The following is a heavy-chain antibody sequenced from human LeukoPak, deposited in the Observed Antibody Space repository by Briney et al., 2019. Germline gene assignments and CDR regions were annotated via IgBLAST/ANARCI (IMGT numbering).Heavy chain of an antibody. CDR2: IIPIFGTA. D-gene: IGHD2-2*01. J-gene: IGHJ6*03. Sequence: SVKVSCKASGYTFTSYYMHWVRQAPGQGLEWMGGIIPIFGTANYAQKFQGRVTITADESTSTAYMELSSLRSEDTAVYYCARALVVPAAMGYMDVWGKGTTVTVSS. CDR3: ARALVVPAAMGYMDV. V-gene: IGHV1-69*13. CDR1: GYTFTSYY.